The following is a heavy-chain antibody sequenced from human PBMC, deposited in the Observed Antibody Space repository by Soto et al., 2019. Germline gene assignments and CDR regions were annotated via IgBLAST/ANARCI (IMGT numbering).Heavy chain of an antibody. V-gene: IGHV1-18*01. Sequence: GASVKVSCKASGYSFSGYGISWVRQAPGQGLEWMGWISIYSGNTGYAQKLRGRVTMTTDKSTSTAYMELGSLRSDDTAVYFCARNSGNYYQDYWGQGTLVTVSS. CDR1: GYSFSGYG. D-gene: IGHD1-26*01. CDR3: ARNSGNYYQDY. J-gene: IGHJ4*02. CDR2: ISIYSGNT.